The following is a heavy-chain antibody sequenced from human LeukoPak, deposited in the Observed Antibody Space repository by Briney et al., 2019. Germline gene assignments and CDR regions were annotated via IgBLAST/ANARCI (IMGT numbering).Heavy chain of an antibody. Sequence: PSETLSLTCTVSGASISSGGNYWSWIRPHRGKGLEWIGYIYHSGSTYYNPSLKSRVTISVDRSKNQFSLKLSSVTAADTAVYYCATLTMVRGVFAFDIWGQGTMVTVSS. V-gene: IGHV4-30-2*01. CDR3: ATLTMVRGVFAFDI. D-gene: IGHD3-10*01. CDR2: IYHSGST. J-gene: IGHJ3*02. CDR1: GASISSGGNY.